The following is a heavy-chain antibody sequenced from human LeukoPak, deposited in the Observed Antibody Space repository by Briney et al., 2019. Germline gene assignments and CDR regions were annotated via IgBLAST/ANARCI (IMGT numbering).Heavy chain of an antibody. CDR2: IFYSGST. CDR3: ARVSSSGYYDVEYFFDY. J-gene: IGHJ4*02. CDR1: GDSISSATYY. V-gene: IGHV4-31*03. D-gene: IGHD3-22*01. Sequence: SETLSLTCTVSGDSISSATYYWGWIRHHPGKGLEWLGHIFYSGSTYYNPSLKSRITISVDTSKNQFSLKLGSVTAADTAVYYCARVSSSGYYDVEYFFDYWGQGTLVTVSS.